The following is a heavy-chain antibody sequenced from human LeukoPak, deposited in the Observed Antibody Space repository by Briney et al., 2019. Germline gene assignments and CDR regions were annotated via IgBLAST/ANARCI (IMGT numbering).Heavy chain of an antibody. CDR1: GFTFSSHW. V-gene: IGHV3-7*01. CDR2: IKQDGSEK. D-gene: IGHD3-10*01. J-gene: IGHJ6*03. Sequence: GGSLRLSCAASGFTFSSHWMSWVRQAPGKGLEWVANIKQDGSEKYYVDSVKGRFTISRDNAKNSLYLQMNSLRAEDTAVYYCARVSSKATVRGLITKKNYYYYYMDVWGKGTTVTISS. CDR3: ARVSSKATVRGLITKKNYYYYYMDV.